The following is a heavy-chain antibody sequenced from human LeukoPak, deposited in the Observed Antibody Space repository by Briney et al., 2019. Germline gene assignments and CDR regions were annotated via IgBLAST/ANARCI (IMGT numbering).Heavy chain of an antibody. J-gene: IGHJ4*02. CDR1: GFTFSSYG. Sequence: GGSLRLSCAASGFTFSSYGMHWVRQAPGKGLGWVAFIRYDGTTRYYADSVKGRFTISRDNSKNTLHLQMNSLRAEDTAVYYCAKDRGYDYLFDYWGQGTLVTVSS. V-gene: IGHV3-30*02. CDR2: IRYDGTTR. D-gene: IGHD5-12*01. CDR3: AKDRGYDYLFDY.